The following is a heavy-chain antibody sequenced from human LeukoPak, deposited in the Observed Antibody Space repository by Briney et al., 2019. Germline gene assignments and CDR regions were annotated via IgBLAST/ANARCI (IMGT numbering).Heavy chain of an antibody. J-gene: IGHJ3*02. CDR1: GGSFSGYY. V-gene: IGHV4-34*01. CDR3: ARVPKYAFDI. Sequence: TSETLSLTCAVYGGSFSGYYWSWIRQPPGKGLEWIGSIYHSGSTYYNPSLKSRVTISVDTSKNQFSLKLSSVTAADTAVYYCARVPKYAFDIWGQGTMVTVSS. CDR2: IYHSGST.